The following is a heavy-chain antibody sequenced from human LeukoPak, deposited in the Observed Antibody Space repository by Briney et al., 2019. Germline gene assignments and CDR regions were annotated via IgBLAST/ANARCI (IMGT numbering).Heavy chain of an antibody. Sequence: SETLSLTCTVSGGSIRSYYWSWIWQPPGKGLEWIGYIYYSGSTNYNPSLKSRVTISVDTSKNQFSLKLSSVTAADTAVYYCARTGSSSWYYFDYWGQGTLVTVSS. V-gene: IGHV4-59*01. J-gene: IGHJ4*02. D-gene: IGHD6-13*01. CDR3: ARTGSSSWYYFDY. CDR1: GGSIRSYY. CDR2: IYYSGST.